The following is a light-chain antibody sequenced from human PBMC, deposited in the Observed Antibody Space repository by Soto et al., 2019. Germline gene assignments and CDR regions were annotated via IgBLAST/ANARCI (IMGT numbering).Light chain of an antibody. CDR1: SSDVGGFNY. CDR3: QSYDSTLSARYV. J-gene: IGLJ1*01. Sequence: QSALTQPPSASGSPGQSITISCTGTSSDVGGFNYVSWHQQHPGKAPKVIIYEVTKRPSGVPDRFSGSKSANTASLTVSGLQAEDEADYYCQSYDSTLSARYVFGTGTKVTVL. V-gene: IGLV2-8*01. CDR2: EVT.